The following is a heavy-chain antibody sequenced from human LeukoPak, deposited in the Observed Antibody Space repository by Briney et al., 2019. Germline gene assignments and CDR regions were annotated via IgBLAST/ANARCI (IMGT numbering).Heavy chain of an antibody. V-gene: IGHV3-43*02. CDR3: AKDRDGGYYDSSGYPDY. CDR2: ISGDGGST. CDR1: GFTFDDYA. Sequence: GGSLRLSCAASGFTFDDYAMHWVRQAPGKGLEWVSLISGDGGSTYYADSVKGRFTISRDNSKNSLYPQMNSLRTEDTALYYCAKDRDGGYYDSSGYPDYWGQGTLVTVSS. D-gene: IGHD3-22*01. J-gene: IGHJ4*02.